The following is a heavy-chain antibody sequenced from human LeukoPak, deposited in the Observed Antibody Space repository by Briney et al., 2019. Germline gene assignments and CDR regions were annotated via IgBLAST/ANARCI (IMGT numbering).Heavy chain of an antibody. Sequence: ASVKVSCKASGYTFTGYYMHWVRQAPGQGLEWMGWINPNSGGTNYAQKFQGRVTMTRDTSISTAYMELSRLRSDDTAMYYCASGRTYCGGDCLPSDAFDIWGQGTMVTVSS. V-gene: IGHV1-2*02. D-gene: IGHD2-21*01. J-gene: IGHJ3*02. CDR2: INPNSGGT. CDR3: ASGRTYCGGDCLPSDAFDI. CDR1: GYTFTGYY.